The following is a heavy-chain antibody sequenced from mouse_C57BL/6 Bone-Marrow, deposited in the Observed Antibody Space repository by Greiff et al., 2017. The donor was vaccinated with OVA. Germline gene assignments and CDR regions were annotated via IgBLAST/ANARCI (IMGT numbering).Heavy chain of an antibody. CDR2: IDPANGNT. Sequence: EVMLVESVAELVRPGASVKLSCTASGFNIKNTYMHWVKQRPEQGLEWIGRIDPANGNTKYAPKFQGKATITADTSSNTAYLQLSSLTSEDTAIYYCAFSYDYDEEFAYWGQGTLVTVSA. J-gene: IGHJ3*01. CDR3: AFSYDYDEEFAY. V-gene: IGHV14-3*01. CDR1: GFNIKNTY. D-gene: IGHD2-4*01.